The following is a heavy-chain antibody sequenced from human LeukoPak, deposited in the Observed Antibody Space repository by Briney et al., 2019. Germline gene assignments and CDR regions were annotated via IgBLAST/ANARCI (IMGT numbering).Heavy chain of an antibody. CDR2: INHSGST. J-gene: IGHJ5*02. CDR1: GGSFSGYY. V-gene: IGHV4-34*01. Sequence: SETLSLTCAVYGGSFSGYYWSWIRQPPGKGLEWIGEINHSGSTNYNPSLKSRVTISVDTSKNQFSLKLSSVTAADTAVYYCATTLSSSWYYNWFDPWGQGTLVTVSS. CDR3: ATTLSSSWYYNWFDP. D-gene: IGHD6-13*01.